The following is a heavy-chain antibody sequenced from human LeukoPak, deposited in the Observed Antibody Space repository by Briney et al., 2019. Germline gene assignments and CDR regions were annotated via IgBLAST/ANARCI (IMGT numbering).Heavy chain of an antibody. Sequence: SETLSLTCTVSGGSISSYYWSWIRQPPGKGLEWIGYIYFRGSTNYNPSLKSRVTISVDTSKNQFSLQLNSVTAADTAGYYCARHPITGAFDYWGQGTLVTVSS. CDR3: ARHPITGAFDY. CDR1: GGSISSYY. CDR2: IYFRGST. D-gene: IGHD1-20*01. V-gene: IGHV4-59*08. J-gene: IGHJ4*02.